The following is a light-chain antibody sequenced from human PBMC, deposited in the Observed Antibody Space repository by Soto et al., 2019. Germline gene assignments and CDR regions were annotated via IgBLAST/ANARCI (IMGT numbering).Light chain of an antibody. V-gene: IGKV3D-15*01. Sequence: EIVMTQSPTILSVSPGERATLSCRASQSVSSNLAWYQQKPGQPPRLLMYGVYTRAPGTPARFSGSGSGTEFTLTISSLQSEDSAVDYWQQYDKWPPRTFGQGTKVEIK. CDR1: QSVSSN. CDR3: QQYDKWPPRT. CDR2: GVY. J-gene: IGKJ1*01.